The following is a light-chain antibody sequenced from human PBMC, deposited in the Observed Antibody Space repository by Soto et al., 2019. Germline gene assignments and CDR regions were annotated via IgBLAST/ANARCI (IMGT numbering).Light chain of an antibody. V-gene: IGLV2-14*01. CDR1: ITLVGLYDY. Sequence: QSVLTQPPSMSRSPRQSITISYTRTITLVGLYDYVWWYQKHPGKATELMIYVVSNRTSGVSNRFSASKSGNTASLFISGLQAEDEADYYCSSYTSDSSYVFGSGTKVTVL. CDR3: SSYTSDSSYV. CDR2: VVS. J-gene: IGLJ1*01.